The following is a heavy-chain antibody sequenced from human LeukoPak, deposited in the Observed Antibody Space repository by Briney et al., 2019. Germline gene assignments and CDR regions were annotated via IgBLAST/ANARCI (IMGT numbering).Heavy chain of an antibody. CDR2: LYTSGIT. D-gene: IGHD3-3*01. CDR3: ARHAYYDFWSGYPDAFDI. J-gene: IGHJ3*02. CDR1: RDSIMTYF. V-gene: IGHV4-4*09. Sequence: LGTLSLTPNNPRDSIMTYFWSSIRHPPRKGREWIGYLYTSGITNYNHSLKSPVTLSVDTSKTPLSLKLSTVTAADTAVYNCARHAYYDFWSGYPDAFDIWGQGTMVTVSS.